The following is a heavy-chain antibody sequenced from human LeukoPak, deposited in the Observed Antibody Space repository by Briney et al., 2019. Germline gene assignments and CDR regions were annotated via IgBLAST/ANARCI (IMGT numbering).Heavy chain of an antibody. J-gene: IGHJ4*02. Sequence: ASVKVSCKASGYTFTVYNMHWVRQSPGQGLEWMGWIYPNSGATKYAQKFQGRVTMTRDTSISTAYMELSGLRSDDTAVYYCGTLLSNGPFDYWGQGSLVTVSS. CDR1: GYTFTVYN. CDR3: GTLLSNGPFDY. CDR2: IYPNSGAT. V-gene: IGHV1-2*02.